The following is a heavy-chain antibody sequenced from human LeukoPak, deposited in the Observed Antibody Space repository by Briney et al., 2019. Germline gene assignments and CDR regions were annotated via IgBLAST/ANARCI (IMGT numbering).Heavy chain of an antibody. CDR3: ARGSSVGYYYYYGMDV. V-gene: IGHV4-59*01. D-gene: IGHD2-15*01. CDR2: IYYSGST. CDR1: GGSISSYF. J-gene: IGHJ6*02. Sequence: SETLSLTCTVAGGSISSYFWSWVRQPPGEGLEWIGYIYYSGSTNYNPSLKSRVTISVDTSKNQFSLKLTSVTAADTAVYYCARGSSVGYYYYYGMDVWGRGTTVTVSS.